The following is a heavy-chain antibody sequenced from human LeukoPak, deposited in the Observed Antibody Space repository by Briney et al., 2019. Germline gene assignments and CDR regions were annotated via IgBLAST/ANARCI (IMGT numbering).Heavy chain of an antibody. CDR2: MNPNSGNT. V-gene: IGHV1-8*01. CDR1: GYTFTSYD. D-gene: IGHD6-13*01. CDR3: ALGGLAAAGTLWFDP. J-gene: IGHJ5*02. Sequence: ASVKVSCKASGYTFTSYDINWVRQATGQGLEWMGWMNPNSGNTGYAQKFQGRVTMTRNTSISTAYMELSNLRSEDTAVYYCALGGLAAAGTLWFDPWGQGTLVTVSS.